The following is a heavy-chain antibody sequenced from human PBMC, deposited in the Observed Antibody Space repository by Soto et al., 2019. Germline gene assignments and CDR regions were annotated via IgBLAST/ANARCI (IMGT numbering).Heavy chain of an antibody. CDR1: GGSFSGYY. V-gene: IGHV4-34*01. CDR3: AREKYRGSTYYYGSGSQGAFDY. CDR2: INHSGST. Sequence: QVQLQQWGAGLLKPSETLSLTCAVYGGSFSGYYWSWIRQPPGKGLEWIGEINHSGSTNYNPSLKRRVNISVDTSKTQFSLQLSSGTAADTAVYYCAREKYRGSTYYYGSGSQGAFDYWGQGTLVTVSS. D-gene: IGHD3-10*01. J-gene: IGHJ4*02.